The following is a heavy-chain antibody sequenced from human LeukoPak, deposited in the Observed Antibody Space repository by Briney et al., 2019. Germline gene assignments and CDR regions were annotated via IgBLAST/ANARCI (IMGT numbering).Heavy chain of an antibody. D-gene: IGHD1-1*01. J-gene: IGHJ6*03. CDR1: GFTFDDYA. CDR3: ARDYNRFFYYYMDV. Sequence: PGGSLRLSCAASGFTFDDYAMHWVRQAPGKGLEWVSGISWNSGSIGYADSVKGRFTISRDNAKNSLYLQMNSLRAEDTALYYCARDYNRFFYYYMDVWGKGTTVTVSS. V-gene: IGHV3-9*01. CDR2: ISWNSGSI.